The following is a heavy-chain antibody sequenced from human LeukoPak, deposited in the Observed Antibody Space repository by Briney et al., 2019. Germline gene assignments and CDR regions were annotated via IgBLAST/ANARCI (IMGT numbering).Heavy chain of an antibody. CDR3: ARGGAAGGIDAFDI. Sequence: PGGSLRLSCAASGFTFGSYSMNWVRQAPGKGVEWVSCISSSSNYIYYADSVKGRFTISRDNAKNSLYLQMNSLRAEDTAVYYCARGGAAGGIDAFDIWGQGTMVTVSS. V-gene: IGHV3-21*01. J-gene: IGHJ3*02. CDR2: ISSSSNYI. CDR1: GFTFGSYS. D-gene: IGHD6-13*01.